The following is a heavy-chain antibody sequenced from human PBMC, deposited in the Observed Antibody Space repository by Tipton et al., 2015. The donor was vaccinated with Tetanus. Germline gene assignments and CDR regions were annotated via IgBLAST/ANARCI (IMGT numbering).Heavy chain of an antibody. D-gene: IGHD2-8*01. CDR1: GGSISSYY. J-gene: IGHJ1*01. CDR3: VANDGGLEHGQH. CDR2: IYYSGST. Sequence: TLSLTCTVSGGSISSYYWSWIRQPPGKGLEWIGYIYYSGSTNYNPSLKSRVTISVDTSKNQFSLKLSSVTAADTAVYYCVANDGGLEHGQHWGQGTLVTVSS. V-gene: IGHV4-59*08.